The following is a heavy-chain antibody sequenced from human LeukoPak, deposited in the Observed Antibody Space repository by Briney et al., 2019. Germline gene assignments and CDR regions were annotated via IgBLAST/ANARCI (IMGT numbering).Heavy chain of an antibody. CDR2: INHSGST. CDR3: ATLCSGGSCYSGDGGY. D-gene: IGHD2-15*01. J-gene: IGHJ4*02. V-gene: IGHV4-34*01. Sequence: PSETLSLTCAVYGGSFSGYYWSWIRQPPGKGLEWIGEINHSGSTNYNPSLKSRVTISVDTSKNQFSLKLSSVTAADTAVYYCATLCSGGSCYSGDGGYWGQGTLVTVSS. CDR1: GGSFSGYY.